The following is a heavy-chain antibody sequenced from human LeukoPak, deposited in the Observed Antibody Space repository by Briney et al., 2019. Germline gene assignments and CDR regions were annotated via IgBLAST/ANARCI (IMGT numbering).Heavy chain of an antibody. V-gene: IGHV1-2*02. Sequence: ASVKVSCKASGYTFTGYYMHWVRQAPGQGLEWMGWINPNSGGTNYAQKFQGRVTMTRDTSISTAYMELSRLRSDDTAVYYCAREAYYYDSSGTETNYYYYYMDVWGKGTTVTISS. CDR2: INPNSGGT. CDR3: AREAYYYDSSGTETNYYYYYMDV. J-gene: IGHJ6*03. D-gene: IGHD3-22*01. CDR1: GYTFTGYY.